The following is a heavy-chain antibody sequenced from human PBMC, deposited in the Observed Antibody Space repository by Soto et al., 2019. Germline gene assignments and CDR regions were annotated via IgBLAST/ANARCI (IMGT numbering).Heavy chain of an antibody. D-gene: IGHD3-10*01. CDR1: GGTFISYT. J-gene: IGHJ4*02. Sequence: QVQLVQSGAEVKKPGSSVKVSCKVSGGTFISYTISWVRQAPGQGLEWMGRIISVFGRANYAQKFQGRVTITADKSTSSVYMELSSLRSNDTAVYYCARESGYHNFDGWGQGTLVTVSS. CDR2: IISVFGRA. V-gene: IGHV1-69*08. CDR3: ARESGYHNFDG.